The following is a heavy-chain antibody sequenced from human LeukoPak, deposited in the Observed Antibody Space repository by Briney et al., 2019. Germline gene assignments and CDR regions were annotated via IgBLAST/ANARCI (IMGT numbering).Heavy chain of an antibody. Sequence: SETLSLTFTVSGGSISTYYWTWIRQPPGKGLEWIGYIYYSGSTSYNPSLRSRLTISVDTSKNQFSLKVNSVTAADTAVYYCARAPQYSSSSGVYYYYYMDVWGKGTTVTVSS. CDR3: ARAPQYSSSSGVYYYYYMDV. V-gene: IGHV4-59*01. CDR2: IYYSGST. CDR1: GGSISTYY. D-gene: IGHD6-6*01. J-gene: IGHJ6*03.